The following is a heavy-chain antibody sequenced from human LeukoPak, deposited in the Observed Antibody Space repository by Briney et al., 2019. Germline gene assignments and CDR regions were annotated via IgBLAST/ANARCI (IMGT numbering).Heavy chain of an antibody. CDR2: ISHSGST. CDR1: GGSFSGYY. J-gene: IGHJ5*02. Sequence: SETLSLTCAVYGGSFSGYYWSWIRQPPGKGLEWIGEISHSGSTNYNPSLKSRVTISVDTSKNQFSLKLSSATAADTAVYYCARYLFVVVPAATNWFDPWGQGTLVTVSS. D-gene: IGHD2-2*01. V-gene: IGHV4-34*01. CDR3: ARYLFVVVPAATNWFDP.